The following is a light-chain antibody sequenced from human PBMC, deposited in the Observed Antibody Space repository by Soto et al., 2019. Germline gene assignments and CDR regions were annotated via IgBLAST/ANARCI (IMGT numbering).Light chain of an antibody. Sequence: DIQMTQSPSSLSASVGDRVTITCRASQTISSYLNWYQQKPGKAPKLLIYSASSLQSGVTSRFSGSRSGTDFTLTISGLQPEDFVTYYCQQSYSTPPTFGQGTKVDIK. J-gene: IGKJ1*01. CDR2: SAS. CDR1: QTISSY. V-gene: IGKV1-39*01. CDR3: QQSYSTPPT.